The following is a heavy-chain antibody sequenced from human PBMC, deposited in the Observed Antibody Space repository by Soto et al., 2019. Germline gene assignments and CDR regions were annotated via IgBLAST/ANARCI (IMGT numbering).Heavy chain of an antibody. CDR3: ASPNPQRGSGFIFDY. V-gene: IGHV1-69*02. CDR2: IIPILGIT. Sequence: QVQLVQSGAEVKKPGSSVKVSCKASGGTFSSYTISWVRQAPGQGLEWMGRIIPILGITNYAQKFQGRVKITADKSTSTSYMELSSLRSEDTAVYSCASPNPQRGSGFIFDYWGQGTLVTVSS. D-gene: IGHD2-8*01. J-gene: IGHJ4*02. CDR1: GGTFSSYT.